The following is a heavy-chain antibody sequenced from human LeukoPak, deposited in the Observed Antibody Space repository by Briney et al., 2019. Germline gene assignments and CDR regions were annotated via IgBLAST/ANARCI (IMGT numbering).Heavy chain of an antibody. Sequence: SETLSLTCSVSGGSTSSYYWSWIRQPPGKGLERIGRIYTSGIISGNTNYNPSLKSRVTMSVDTSKNQFSLKLRSVTAADTAVYYCARDVLAAPGTFDYWGQGALVTVSS. D-gene: IGHD6-13*01. J-gene: IGHJ4*02. CDR1: GGSTSSYY. V-gene: IGHV4-4*07. CDR3: ARDVLAAPGTFDY. CDR2: IYTSGIISGNT.